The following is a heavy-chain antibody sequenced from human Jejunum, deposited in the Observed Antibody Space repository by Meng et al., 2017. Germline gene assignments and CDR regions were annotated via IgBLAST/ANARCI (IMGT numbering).Heavy chain of an antibody. Sequence: GESLKISCLASGFTFSDHLLDWVRQASGEGLEWVVRSRSKNSSYTTEYAASVRGRFTVARDVSKNLFYLHMNNLRTEDTAVYYCTGGRGGSATSDYWGQGTLVTVSS. J-gene: IGHJ4*02. CDR2: SRSKNSSYTT. D-gene: IGHD1-26*01. CDR3: TGGRGGSATSDY. V-gene: IGHV3-72*01. CDR1: GFTFSDHL.